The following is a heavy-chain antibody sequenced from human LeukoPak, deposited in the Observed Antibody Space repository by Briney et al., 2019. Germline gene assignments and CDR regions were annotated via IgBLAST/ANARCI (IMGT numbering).Heavy chain of an antibody. D-gene: IGHD6-13*01. CDR3: ARRIYSSSWYVFDY. J-gene: IGHJ4*02. Sequence: GESLKISCKASGYTFSTYWIGWVRQMPGKGLEWMGITYPDDSDTKYSPSFQGQVTISADKSISTAYLQWSSLRASDTAIYYCARRIYSSSWYVFDYWGQGTLLTVSS. V-gene: IGHV5-51*01. CDR2: TYPDDSDT. CDR1: GYTFSTYW.